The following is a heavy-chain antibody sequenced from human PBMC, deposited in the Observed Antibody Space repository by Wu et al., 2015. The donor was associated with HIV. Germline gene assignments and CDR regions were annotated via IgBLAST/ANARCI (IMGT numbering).Heavy chain of an antibody. D-gene: IGHD2-15*01. V-gene: IGHV1-2*02. J-gene: IGHJ4*02. CDR1: GYTFTGYY. CDR3: ARDLGYCSGGSCYPDDY. Sequence: QVQLVQSGAEVKKPGASVKVSCKASGYTFTGYYMHWVRQAPGQGLEWMGWINPNSGGTNYAQKFQGRVTMTRDTSISTAYMELSRLRSDDTAVYYCARDLGYCSGGSCYPDDYWGQGTLVTVSS. CDR2: INPNSGGT.